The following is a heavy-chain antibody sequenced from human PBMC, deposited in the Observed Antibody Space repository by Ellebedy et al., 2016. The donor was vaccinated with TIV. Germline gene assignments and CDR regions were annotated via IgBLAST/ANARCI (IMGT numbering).Heavy chain of an antibody. CDR2: INATNGNT. Sequence: AASVKVSCKTSGYSFTNYGIHWVRQAPGQSLEWMGWINATNGNTKHPQQFQDRVTFTRDTSASTVYMDLSSLRSEDTAVYYCARVPNTAWYSFDYWGQGTLVTVSS. J-gene: IGHJ4*02. CDR3: ARVPNTAWYSFDY. D-gene: IGHD2-21*02. V-gene: IGHV1-3*01. CDR1: GYSFTNYG.